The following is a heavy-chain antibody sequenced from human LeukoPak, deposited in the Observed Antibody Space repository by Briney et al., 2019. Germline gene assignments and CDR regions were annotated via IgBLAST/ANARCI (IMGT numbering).Heavy chain of an antibody. Sequence: SETLSLTCAVYGGSFSGYYWSWIRQPPGKGLEWIGEINHSGSTNYNPSLKSRVTISVDTSKNQFSLKLSSVTAADTAVYYCARAVICDLDAFDIWGQGTMVTVSP. J-gene: IGHJ3*02. V-gene: IGHV4-34*01. CDR1: GGSFSGYY. D-gene: IGHD3-16*02. CDR2: INHSGST. CDR3: ARAVICDLDAFDI.